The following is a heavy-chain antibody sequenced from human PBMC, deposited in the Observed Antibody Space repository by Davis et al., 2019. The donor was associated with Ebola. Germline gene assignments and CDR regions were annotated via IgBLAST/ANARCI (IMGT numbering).Heavy chain of an antibody. CDR3: ARDITVGAFSFDY. CDR2: IYRDGSEK. CDR1: GFTFGSFW. V-gene: IGHV3-7*01. Sequence: GGSLRLSCAASGFTFGSFWMSWVRQAPGQGLEWVANIYRDGSEKYYVDSVKGRFTVSRDNAKESVYLQMSSLRDEDTAVYYCARDITVGAFSFDYWGQGTLVTVSS. D-gene: IGHD1-26*01. J-gene: IGHJ4*02.